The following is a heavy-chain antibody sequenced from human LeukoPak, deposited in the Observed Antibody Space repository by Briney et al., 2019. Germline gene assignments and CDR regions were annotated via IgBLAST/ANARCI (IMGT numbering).Heavy chain of an antibody. CDR1: GGSISSSSYY. D-gene: IGHD3-10*01. CDR2: IYYSGST. CDR3: ARSDGYGLIGI. V-gene: IGHV4-39*07. Sequence: SETLSLTCTVSGGSISSSSYYWGWIRQPPGKGLEWIGSIYYSGSTYYNPSLKSRVTISVDTSKNQFSLNLSSVTAADTAVYYCARSDGYGLIGIWGQGTMVTVSS. J-gene: IGHJ3*02.